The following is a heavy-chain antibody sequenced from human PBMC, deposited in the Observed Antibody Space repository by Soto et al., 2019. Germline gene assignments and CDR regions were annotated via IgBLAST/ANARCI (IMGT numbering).Heavy chain of an antibody. Sequence: GGSLRLSCAASGFTFSSYGMHWVRQAPGKGLEWVAVISYDGSNKYYADSVKGRFTISRDNSKNTLYLQMNSLRAEDTAVYYCAKGETTVTTSDVSFDYWGQGTLVTVSS. CDR3: AKGETTVTTSDVSFDY. CDR2: ISYDGSNK. V-gene: IGHV3-30*18. CDR1: GFTFSSYG. D-gene: IGHD4-4*01. J-gene: IGHJ4*02.